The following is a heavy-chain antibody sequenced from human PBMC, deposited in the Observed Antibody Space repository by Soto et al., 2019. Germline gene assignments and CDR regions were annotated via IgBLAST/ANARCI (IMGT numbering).Heavy chain of an antibody. V-gene: IGHV4-34*01. D-gene: IGHD3-10*01. J-gene: IGHJ6*02. CDR1: GGSFSGYY. CDR2: INHSGST. Sequence: QVQLQQWGAGLLKPSETLSLTCAVYGGSFSGYYWSWIRQPPGKGLEWIGEINHSGSTNYNPSLKSRVPISVDTSKNHFSLKLSSVTAADTAVYYCARGTLRARSYLFGMDVWGQGTTVTVSS. CDR3: ARGTLRARSYLFGMDV.